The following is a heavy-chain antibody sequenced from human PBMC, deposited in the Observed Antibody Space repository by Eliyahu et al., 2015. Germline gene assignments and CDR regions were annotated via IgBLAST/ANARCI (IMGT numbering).Heavy chain of an antibody. CDR2: ISGSGGST. CDR3: AKNGQYCSSTSCYTYYYGMDV. Sequence: EVQLVESGGGLVQPGGSLRLSCAASGXTFXSYAXSWVRQAPGKGLEWVSAISGSGGSTYYADSVKGRFTISRDNSKNTLYLQMNSLRAEDTAVYYCAKNGQYCSSTSCYTYYYGMDVWGQGTTVTVSS. CDR1: GXTFXSYA. D-gene: IGHD2-2*02. V-gene: IGHV3-23*04. J-gene: IGHJ6*02.